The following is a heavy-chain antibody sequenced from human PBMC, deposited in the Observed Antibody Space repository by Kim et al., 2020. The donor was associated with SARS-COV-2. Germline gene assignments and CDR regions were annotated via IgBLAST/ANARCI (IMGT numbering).Heavy chain of an antibody. D-gene: IGHD6-13*01. J-gene: IGHJ4*02. V-gene: IGHV4-39*01. CDR3: ARHLTGSSWFDY. Sequence: DYHPSLKSRGPLSGETAKNQFSLKLGSVTAADPAVFYCARHLTGSSWFDYWGQGTLVNVSS.